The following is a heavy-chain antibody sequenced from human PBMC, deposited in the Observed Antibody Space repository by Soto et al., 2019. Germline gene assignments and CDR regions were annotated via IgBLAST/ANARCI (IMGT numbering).Heavy chain of an antibody. CDR1: GFTFSSHV. J-gene: IGHJ3*01. D-gene: IGHD6-19*01. Sequence: EVQLLESGGGLVQPGGSLRLSCAASGFTFSSHVVTWVRQAPGKGLEWVSTIGVSGSATHYADSVKGRFTVSRDDSKNTSYLQMNSLRAEDTAIYYCAREAFGSGKAGGFELWGQGTTVTVSS. CDR3: AREAFGSGKAGGFEL. V-gene: IGHV3-23*01. CDR2: IGVSGSAT.